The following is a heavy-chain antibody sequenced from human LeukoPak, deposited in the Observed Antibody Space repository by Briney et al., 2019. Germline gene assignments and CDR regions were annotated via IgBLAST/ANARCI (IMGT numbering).Heavy chain of an antibody. V-gene: IGHV3-33*01. Sequence: GRSLRLSCAASGFTFNSYGMYWVRQAPGKGLEWAAIIWFDGSNKDYADSVKGRFTISRDNSKNTLYLQMNSLRVEDTAVYYCARIGSSWSADYWGQGTLVTVSA. J-gene: IGHJ4*02. D-gene: IGHD6-13*01. CDR1: GFTFNSYG. CDR3: ARIGSSWSADY. CDR2: IWFDGSNK.